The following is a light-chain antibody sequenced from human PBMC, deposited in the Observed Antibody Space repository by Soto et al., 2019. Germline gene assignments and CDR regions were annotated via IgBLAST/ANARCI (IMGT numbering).Light chain of an antibody. CDR3: QHADSFPLIT. Sequence: EIVLTQSPGTLSLSPGYRATLSCTASQSVSSSYLAWYQQKPGQAPRLLLYGASSRATGIPDRFSGSGSGTDFTLTISSLQPEDFATYYCQHADSFPLITFGQGTRLEIK. V-gene: IGKV3-20*01. CDR1: QSVSSSY. CDR2: GAS. J-gene: IGKJ5*01.